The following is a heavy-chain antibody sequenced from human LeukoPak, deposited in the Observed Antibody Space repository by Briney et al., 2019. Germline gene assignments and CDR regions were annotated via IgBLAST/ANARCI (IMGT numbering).Heavy chain of an antibody. CDR1: GFTFSSYA. V-gene: IGHV3-64*01. Sequence: GGSLRLSCAASGFTFSSYAMHWVRQAPGKGLEYVSAISSNGGSTYYANSVKGRFTISRDNSKNTLYLQMGSLRAEDMAVYYCARGLYCSGGSCYFDSWGQGTLVTVSS. CDR3: ARGLYCSGGSCYFDS. CDR2: ISSNGGST. D-gene: IGHD2-15*01. J-gene: IGHJ4*02.